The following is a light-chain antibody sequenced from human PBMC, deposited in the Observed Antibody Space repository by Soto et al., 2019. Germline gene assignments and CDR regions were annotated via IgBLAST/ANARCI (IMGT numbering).Light chain of an antibody. CDR2: DVN. Sequence: QSALTQPASVSGSPGQSITISCTGTRSDIGAYNFVSWYQQHPGEVPKLILYDVNVRPSGVSNRFSGSKSGNTASLTISWLQAEDEDDYYCTSWTTSTTMIFGGGTKLTVL. CDR1: RSDIGAYNF. J-gene: IGLJ2*01. V-gene: IGLV2-14*03. CDR3: TSWTTSTTMI.